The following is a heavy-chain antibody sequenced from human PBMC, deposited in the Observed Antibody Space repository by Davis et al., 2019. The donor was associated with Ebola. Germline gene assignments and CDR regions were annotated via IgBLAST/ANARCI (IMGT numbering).Heavy chain of an antibody. CDR1: GFTFSSYT. CDR2: ISGSADAT. J-gene: IGHJ4*02. Sequence: PGGSLRLSCAASGFTFSSYTMHWVRQAPGKGLEWVSRISGSADATYYADSVQGRFTVSRDNSKNILYLQMNSLRAEDTAIYYCAKSDCGGIGCKLTNFWGQGTLVTVSS. CDR3: AKSDCGGIGCKLTNF. D-gene: IGHD2-21*01. V-gene: IGHV3-23*01.